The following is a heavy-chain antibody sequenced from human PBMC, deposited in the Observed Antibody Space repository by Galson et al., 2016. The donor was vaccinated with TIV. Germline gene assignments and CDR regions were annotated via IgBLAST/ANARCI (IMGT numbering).Heavy chain of an antibody. CDR1: GGIFRSDA. CDR3: ARLPSYYGSGDHWFDP. Sequence: SVKVSCKASGGIFRSDAISWVRQAPGQGLEWMGRIIAVFGTANYAQKFQGRVTSTADESTNTGYLELSSLTSEDTAVYYCARLPSYYGSGDHWFDPWGQGTLVTVSS. J-gene: IGHJ5*02. CDR2: IIAVFGTA. V-gene: IGHV1-69*13. D-gene: IGHD3-10*01.